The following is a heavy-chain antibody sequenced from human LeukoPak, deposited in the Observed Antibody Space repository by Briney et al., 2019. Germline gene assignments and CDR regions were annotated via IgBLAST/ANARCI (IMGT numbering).Heavy chain of an antibody. J-gene: IGHJ4*02. Sequence: PGGSLRLSCAASGFSVSSYAMSWVRQAPGKGLEWVSATSGSGGSTYYADSVKGRFTISRDNSKNTLYLQMNSLRAEDTAVYYCAKAGSGSYYGMESHFDYWGQGTLVTVSS. CDR2: TSGSGGST. CDR1: GFSVSSYA. CDR3: AKAGSGSYYGMESHFDY. V-gene: IGHV3-23*01. D-gene: IGHD1-26*01.